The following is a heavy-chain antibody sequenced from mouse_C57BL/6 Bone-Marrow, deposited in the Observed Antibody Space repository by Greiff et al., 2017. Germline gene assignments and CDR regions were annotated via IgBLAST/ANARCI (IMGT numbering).Heavy chain of an antibody. J-gene: IGHJ2*01. D-gene: IGHD1-1*01. Sequence: EVKLMESGGGLVQPGGSLKLSCAASGIAFSRYWMSWVRRAPGKGLEWIGEINPDSSTINYAPSLKDKFIISRDNATNTLYLQMSKVRSEDTALYYCARRLTWALYYGSLDYWGQGTTLTVSS. CDR3: ARRLTWALYYGSLDY. V-gene: IGHV4-1*01. CDR1: GIAFSRYW. CDR2: INPDSSTI.